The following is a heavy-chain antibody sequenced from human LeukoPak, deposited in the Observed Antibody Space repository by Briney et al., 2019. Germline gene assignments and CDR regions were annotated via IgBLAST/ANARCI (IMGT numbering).Heavy chain of an antibody. CDR1: GGSISSYY. Sequence: PSETLSLTCTVSGGSISSYYWSWIRQPAGKGLEWIGRIYTSGSTNYNPSLKSRVTMSVDTSKNQFSLKLSSVTAADTAVYYCASVGACSSTSCPFHYWGQGTLVTVSS. CDR2: IYTSGST. CDR3: ASVGACSSTSCPFHY. J-gene: IGHJ4*02. D-gene: IGHD2-2*01. V-gene: IGHV4-4*07.